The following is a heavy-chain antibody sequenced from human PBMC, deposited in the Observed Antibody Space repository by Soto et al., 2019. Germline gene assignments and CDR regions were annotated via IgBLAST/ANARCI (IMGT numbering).Heavy chain of an antibody. CDR3: ATDRIGYSGYDFDH. J-gene: IGHJ4*01. Sequence: GASVKVSCKVSGYTLTELSMHWVRQAPGKGLEWMGGFDPEDGETIYAQKFQGRVTMTEDTSTDTAYMELSSLRSEDTAVYYCATDRIGYSGYDFDHWGHGTLVTVSS. CDR1: GYTLTELS. V-gene: IGHV1-24*01. CDR2: FDPEDGET. D-gene: IGHD5-12*01.